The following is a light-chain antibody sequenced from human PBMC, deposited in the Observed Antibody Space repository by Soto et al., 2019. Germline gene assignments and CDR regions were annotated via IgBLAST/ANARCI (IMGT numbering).Light chain of an antibody. CDR3: VSHAGATTI. CDR1: SSDVGGYNY. Sequence: QSALTQPPSASGSPGQSVTISCTGTSSDVGGYNYVTWYQQHPGEVPKVILYEVNKRPSGVPDRFSGFKSGNTASLTVSGLQTEDEADYYCVSHAGATTIFGTGTKVTVL. CDR2: EVN. V-gene: IGLV2-8*01. J-gene: IGLJ1*01.